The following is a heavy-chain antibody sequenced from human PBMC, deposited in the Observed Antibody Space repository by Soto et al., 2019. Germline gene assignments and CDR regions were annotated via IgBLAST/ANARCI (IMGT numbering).Heavy chain of an antibody. Sequence: QVQLVQSGAEVKKPGASVKVSCKASGYTFTGYYMHWVRQAPGQGLEWMGWINPNSGGTNYAQKFQGWVTMTRDTSISTAYMELSRLRSDDTAVYYCARVGPIPPIDYGYYDVRDPDVNWFDPWGQGTLVTVSS. CDR2: INPNSGGT. CDR1: GYTFTGYY. D-gene: IGHD4-17*01. J-gene: IGHJ5*02. V-gene: IGHV1-2*04. CDR3: ARVGPIPPIDYGYYDVRDPDVNWFDP.